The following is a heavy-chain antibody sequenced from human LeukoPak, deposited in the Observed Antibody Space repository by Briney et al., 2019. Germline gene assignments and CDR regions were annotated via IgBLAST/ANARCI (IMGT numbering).Heavy chain of an antibody. J-gene: IGHJ4*02. CDR3: ARDREGYSSSWYSFSFDY. D-gene: IGHD6-13*01. V-gene: IGHV4-61*02. CDR1: GGSISSGSYY. CDR2: IYTCGST. Sequence: SETLSLTCTVSGGSISSGSYYWSWIRQPAGKGLEWIGRIYTCGSTNYNPSLKSRVTISVDTSKNQFPLKLSSVTAADTAVYYCARDREGYSSSWYSFSFDYWGQGTLVTVSS.